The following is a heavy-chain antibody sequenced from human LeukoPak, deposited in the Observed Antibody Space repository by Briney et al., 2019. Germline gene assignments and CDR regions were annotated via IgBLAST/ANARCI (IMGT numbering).Heavy chain of an antibody. CDR2: ISYDGSNK. CDR3: AKVIGGSSAYDALDI. D-gene: IGHD6-6*01. Sequence: PGGSLRLSCAASGFTFSSYGMHWVRQAPGKGLEWVAVISYDGSNKYYADSVKGRFTISRDNSKNTLYLQMNSLRVEDTAVYYCAKVIGGSSAYDALDIWGQGTMVTVSS. CDR1: GFTFSSYG. J-gene: IGHJ3*02. V-gene: IGHV3-30*18.